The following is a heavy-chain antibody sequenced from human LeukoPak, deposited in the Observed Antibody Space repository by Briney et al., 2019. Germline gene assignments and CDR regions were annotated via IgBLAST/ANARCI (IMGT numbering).Heavy chain of an antibody. J-gene: IGHJ4*02. D-gene: IGHD1-14*01. CDR2: ISGSGGST. CDR3: AKDMKPDGLWDADY. Sequence: GGSLRLSCAASGFTFSSYAMSWVRQAPGKGLEWVSAISGSGGSTYYADSVKGRFTISRDNSKNTLYLQMNSLRAEDTAVYYCAKDMKPDGLWDADYWGQGTLVTVSS. V-gene: IGHV3-23*01. CDR1: GFTFSSYA.